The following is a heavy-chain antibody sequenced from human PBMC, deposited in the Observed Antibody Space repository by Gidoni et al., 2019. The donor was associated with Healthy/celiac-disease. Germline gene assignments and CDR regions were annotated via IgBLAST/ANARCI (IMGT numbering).Heavy chain of an antibody. J-gene: IGHJ6*03. CDR1: GFTFSSYS. CDR2: ISSSSSYI. V-gene: IGHV3-21*01. CDR3: ARGYDILTGQNSKYYYYYMDV. D-gene: IGHD3-9*01. Sequence: EVQLVEPGVGLVKPGGSLRLSCPASGFTFSSYSLTWVRQAPGKGLEWVSSISSSSSYIYYADSVKGRFTISRDNAKNSLYLQMNSLRAEDTAVYYCARGYDILTGQNSKYYYYYMDVWGKGTTVTVSS.